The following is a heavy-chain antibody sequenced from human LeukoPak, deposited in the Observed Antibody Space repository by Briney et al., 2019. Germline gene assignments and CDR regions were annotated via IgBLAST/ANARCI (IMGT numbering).Heavy chain of an antibody. CDR3: AREAPEYSSSDAFDI. Sequence: GASVKVSCKASGYTFTSYGISWVRQAPGQGLEWMGWISAYNGNTNYAQKLQGRVTMTTDTSTSTAYMELSSLRSEDTAVYYCAREAPEYSSSDAFDIWGQGTMVTVSS. J-gene: IGHJ3*02. CDR1: GYTFTSYG. CDR2: ISAYNGNT. V-gene: IGHV1-18*01. D-gene: IGHD6-6*01.